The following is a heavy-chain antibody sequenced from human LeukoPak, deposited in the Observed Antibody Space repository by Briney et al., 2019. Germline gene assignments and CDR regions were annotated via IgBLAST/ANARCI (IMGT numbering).Heavy chain of an antibody. Sequence: PSETLSLTCAVHGGSFSGYYWSWIRQPPGKGLGWIGEINHSGSTNYNPSLKSRVTISVDTSKNQFSLKLSSVTAADTAVYYCARGLYYYDSSGYYYAGGHFDYWGQGTLVTVSS. J-gene: IGHJ4*02. CDR1: GGSFSGYY. D-gene: IGHD3-22*01. V-gene: IGHV4-34*01. CDR2: INHSGST. CDR3: ARGLYYYDSSGYYYAGGHFDY.